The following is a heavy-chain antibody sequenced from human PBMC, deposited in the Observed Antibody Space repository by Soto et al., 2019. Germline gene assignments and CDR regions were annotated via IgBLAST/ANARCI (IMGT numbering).Heavy chain of an antibody. CDR2: ISSSGSTI. J-gene: IGHJ6*02. Sequence: GSLRLSCAASGFTFSSYEMNWVRQAPGKGLEWVSYISSSGSTIYYADSVKGRFTISRDNAKNSLYLQMNSLRAEDTAVYYCARTIDYGDYDRNYYYYRMDVWGQGTTVTVSS. D-gene: IGHD4-17*01. CDR1: GFTFSSYE. CDR3: ARTIDYGDYDRNYYYYRMDV. V-gene: IGHV3-48*03.